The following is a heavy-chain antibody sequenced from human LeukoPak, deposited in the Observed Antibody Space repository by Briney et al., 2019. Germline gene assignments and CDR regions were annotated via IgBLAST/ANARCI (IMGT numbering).Heavy chain of an antibody. CDR1: GYTFTSYA. J-gene: IGHJ4*02. CDR3: ARDLLVPAATHPAFDY. Sequence: ASVKVSFTASGYTFTSYAMNWVRQAPGQGLEWMGWINTNTGNPTYAQGFTGRFVFSLDTSVSTAYLQISSLKAEDTAVYYCARDLLVPAATHPAFDYWSQGTLVTVSS. V-gene: IGHV7-4-1*02. D-gene: IGHD2-2*01. CDR2: INTNTGNP.